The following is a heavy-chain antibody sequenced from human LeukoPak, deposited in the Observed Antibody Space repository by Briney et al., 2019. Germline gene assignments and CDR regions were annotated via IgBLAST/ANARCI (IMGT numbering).Heavy chain of an antibody. CDR1: GFTFSSYA. Sequence: GRSLRLSCAASGFTFSSYAMHWVRQAPGKGLEWVAVISYDGSNKYYADSVKGRFTISRDNSKNTLYLQMNSLRAGDTAVYYCARDGYYYDSGYFDYWGQGTLVTVSS. V-gene: IGHV3-30-3*01. CDR2: ISYDGSNK. D-gene: IGHD3-22*01. CDR3: ARDGYYYDSGYFDY. J-gene: IGHJ4*02.